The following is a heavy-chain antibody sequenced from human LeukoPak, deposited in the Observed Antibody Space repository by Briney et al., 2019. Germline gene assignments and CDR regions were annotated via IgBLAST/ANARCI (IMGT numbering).Heavy chain of an antibody. Sequence: GGSLRLSCAASGFTVSFNYMSWVRQAPGKGLEWVSVIYSDGRTYYADSVKGRFTISRDISKNILFLQMTSLRADDTAVYYCTKPKGWYGEGAFDYWGQGTLVTVSS. CDR2: IYSDGRT. CDR3: TKPKGWYGEGAFDY. D-gene: IGHD3-10*01. CDR1: GFTVSFNY. V-gene: IGHV3-53*01. J-gene: IGHJ4*02.